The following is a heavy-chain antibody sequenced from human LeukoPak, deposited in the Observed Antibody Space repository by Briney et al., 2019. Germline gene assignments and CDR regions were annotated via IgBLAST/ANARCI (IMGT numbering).Heavy chain of an antibody. CDR3: TRDRYYDSSGYRDY. CDR1: GFTFSSYG. Sequence: GGSLRLSCAASGFTFSSYGMHWVRQAPGEGMEWVAVIWYDGSNKYYADSVKGRFTISRDNSKNTLYLQMNSLRAEDTAVYYCTRDRYYDSSGYRDYWGQGTLVTVSS. D-gene: IGHD3-22*01. J-gene: IGHJ4*02. V-gene: IGHV3-33*01. CDR2: IWYDGSNK.